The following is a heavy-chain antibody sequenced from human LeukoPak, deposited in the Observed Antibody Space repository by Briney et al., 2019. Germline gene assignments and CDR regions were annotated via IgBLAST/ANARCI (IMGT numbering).Heavy chain of an antibody. Sequence: GGSLRLSCAASGFTFSNYDMHWVRQAPGKGLEWVAVIWFDGSNKFYADSVKGRFTISRDNSKNTLYLQMNSLRAEDTAVYYCASSAGALIDCWGQGTLVIVSS. CDR1: GFTFSNYD. D-gene: IGHD6-19*01. V-gene: IGHV3-33*01. CDR2: IWFDGSNK. CDR3: ASSAGALIDC. J-gene: IGHJ4*02.